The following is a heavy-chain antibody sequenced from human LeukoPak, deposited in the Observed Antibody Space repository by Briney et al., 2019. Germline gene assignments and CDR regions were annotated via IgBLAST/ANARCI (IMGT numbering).Heavy chain of an antibody. D-gene: IGHD6-19*01. J-gene: IGHJ3*02. CDR2: INPNSGGT. Sequence: GASVKVSCKASGYTFTGYYMHWVRQAPGQGLGWMGWINPNSGGTNYAQKFQGRVTMTRDTSISTAYMELSSLRSEDTAVYYCARDRSSGWFDAFDIWGQGTMVTVSS. CDR1: GYTFTGYY. V-gene: IGHV1-2*02. CDR3: ARDRSSGWFDAFDI.